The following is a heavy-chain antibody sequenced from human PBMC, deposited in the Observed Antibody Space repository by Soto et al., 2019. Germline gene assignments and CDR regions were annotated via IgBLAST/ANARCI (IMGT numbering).Heavy chain of an antibody. J-gene: IGHJ4*02. CDR2: INHSGST. V-gene: IGHV4-34*01. CDR1: GGSFSGYY. D-gene: IGHD5-12*01. CDR3: ARGPGNIVATGQEFDY. Sequence: QVQLQQWGAGLLKPSETLSLTCAVYGGSFSGYYWSWIRQPPGKGLEWIGEINHSGSTNYNPSLKSRVTISVDTSKNQFSLKLSSVTAADTAVYYCARGPGNIVATGQEFDYWGQGTLVTVSS.